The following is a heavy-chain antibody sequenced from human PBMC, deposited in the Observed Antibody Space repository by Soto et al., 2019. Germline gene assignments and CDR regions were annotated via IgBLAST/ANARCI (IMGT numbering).Heavy chain of an antibody. CDR2: MLYSGLT. CDR3: APLSVSLSGPYGIHV. CDR1: GYSVSSSDYY. Sequence: PSETLSLTCSVSGYSVSSSDYYWAWRRQPPGKGLEWIGSMLYSGLTYYNPSLKSRVTLSVDTSKNQFSVRLNSVTASDTAVYYCAPLSVSLSGPYGIHVWGQGTTVTVSS. D-gene: IGHD2-15*01. V-gene: IGHV4-39*01. J-gene: IGHJ6*02.